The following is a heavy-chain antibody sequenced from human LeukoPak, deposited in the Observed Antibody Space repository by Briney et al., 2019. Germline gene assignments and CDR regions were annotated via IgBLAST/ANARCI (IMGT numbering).Heavy chain of an antibody. D-gene: IGHD1-7*01. J-gene: IGHJ4*02. Sequence: GGSLRLSCAASGFTFSSYAMSWVRQAPGKGLEWVSGISVSGTSTSNADSVKGRFTISRDNSKSTLFLQMNSLRDEDTAVYYCAKDAISRNSMWDYFDYLGQGTLVTVSS. CDR1: GFTFSSYA. CDR2: ISVSGTST. CDR3: AKDAISRNSMWDYFDY. V-gene: IGHV3-23*01.